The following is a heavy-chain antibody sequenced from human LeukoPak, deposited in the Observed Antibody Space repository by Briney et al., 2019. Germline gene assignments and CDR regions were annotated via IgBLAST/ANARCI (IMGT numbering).Heavy chain of an antibody. J-gene: IGHJ4*02. D-gene: IGHD4-23*01. CDR2: ISGIGGST. CDR1: GFTFSSYA. V-gene: IGHV3-23*01. Sequence: GGSLRLSCAASGFTFSSYAMSWVRQAPGKGLEWVSDISGIGGSTYYADSVKGRFTISRDNSKNTLYLQMNSLRAEDTTVYYCAKGMGDYGGIGYWGQGTLVSVSS. CDR3: AKGMGDYGGIGY.